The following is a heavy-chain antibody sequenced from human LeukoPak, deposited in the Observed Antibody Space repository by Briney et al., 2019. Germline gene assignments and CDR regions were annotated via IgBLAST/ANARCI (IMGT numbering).Heavy chain of an antibody. CDR2: INHSGST. J-gene: IGHJ4*02. CDR1: GGSFSGYY. V-gene: IGHV4-34*01. CDR3: ARDRYSMSSAFDY. D-gene: IGHD6-6*01. Sequence: PSETLSLTCAVYGGSFSGYYWSWIRQPPGKGLEWIGEINHSGSTNYNPSLKSRVTISVDTSKNQFSLKLSSVTAADTAVYYCARDRYSMSSAFDYWGQGTLVTVSS.